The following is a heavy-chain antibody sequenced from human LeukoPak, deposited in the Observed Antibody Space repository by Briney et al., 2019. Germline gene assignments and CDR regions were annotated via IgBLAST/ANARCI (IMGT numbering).Heavy chain of an antibody. CDR2: INGNGGST. J-gene: IGHJ4*02. D-gene: IGHD3-10*01. Sequence: GGSLRLSCAASGFAFSSYAMNWVRQAPGKGLEWVSAINGNGGSTYYADSVKGRFTISRDNSKNTLYVQMNSLRAEDTAVYYCAKDDWSDYYASGNYAGAGAYWGQGTLLTVSS. CDR1: GFAFSSYA. V-gene: IGHV3-23*01. CDR3: AKDDWSDYYASGNYAGAGAY.